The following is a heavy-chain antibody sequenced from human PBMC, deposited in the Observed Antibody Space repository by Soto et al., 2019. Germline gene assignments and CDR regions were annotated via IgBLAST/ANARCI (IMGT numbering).Heavy chain of an antibody. Sequence: QVQLQESGPGLVKPSQTLSLTCSVSGASIASGGHYWTWIRQHPGKGLEWVGHINDRGTTHYNPSLRSRSTTFMDTSKSLFSLYLASVTAADTAVYFCARGPFAGGSPSGWFAPWVRDTWSPSPQ. CDR1: GASIASGGHY. V-gene: IGHV4-31*03. J-gene: IGHJ5*02. CDR2: INDRGTT. D-gene: IGHD3-10*01. CDR3: ARGPFAGGSPSGWFAP.